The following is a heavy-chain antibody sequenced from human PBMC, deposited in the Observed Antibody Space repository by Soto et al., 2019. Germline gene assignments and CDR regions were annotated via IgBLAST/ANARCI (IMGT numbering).Heavy chain of an antibody. V-gene: IGHV3-30*03. CDR3: ARDPRERDIAVVVRSTANWFDP. J-gene: IGHJ5*02. CDR2: ISHDVSTK. Sequence: QVQLVESGGGVVQPGWSLRLSCAASGFTFSIYGMHWVRQAPDKGLEWVAVISHDVSTKHYADSVMGRFDISRDDSKNTLYLQMNSLRPEDTALYYCARDPRERDIAVVVRSTANWFDPWGQGTLVTVSS. CDR1: GFTFSIYG. D-gene: IGHD2-15*01.